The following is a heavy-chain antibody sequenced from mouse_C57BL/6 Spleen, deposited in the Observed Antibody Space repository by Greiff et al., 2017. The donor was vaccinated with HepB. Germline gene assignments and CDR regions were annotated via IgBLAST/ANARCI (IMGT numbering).Heavy chain of an antibody. CDR1: GFSLSTSGMG. D-gene: IGHD1-1*01. V-gene: IGHV8-12*01. J-gene: IGHJ1*03. CDR3: ARYYYGSSYVYFDV. Sequence: QVQLKESGPGILQSSQTLSLTCSFSGFSLSTSGMGVSWIRQPSGKGLEWLAHIYWDDDKRYNPSLKSRLTISKDTSRNQVFLKITSVDTADTATYYCARYYYGSSYVYFDVWGTGTTVTVSS. CDR2: IYWDDDK.